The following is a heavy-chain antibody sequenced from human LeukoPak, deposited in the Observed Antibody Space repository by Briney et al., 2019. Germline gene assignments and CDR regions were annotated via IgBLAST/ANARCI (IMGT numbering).Heavy chain of an antibody. CDR3: ARSRPYYFDY. Sequence: SETLSLTCAVYGGSFSGYYWSWIRQPPGKGLEWIGEINHSGSTNYNPSLKSRVTISVDKSKNQFSLKLSSVTAADTAVYYCARSRPYYFDYWGQGTLVTVSS. J-gene: IGHJ4*02. V-gene: IGHV4-34*01. CDR2: INHSGST. CDR1: GGSFSGYY.